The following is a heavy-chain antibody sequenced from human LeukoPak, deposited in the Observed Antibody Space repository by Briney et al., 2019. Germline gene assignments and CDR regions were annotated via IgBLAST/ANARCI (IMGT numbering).Heavy chain of an antibody. D-gene: IGHD3-16*01. V-gene: IGHV1-2*02. CDR1: GYTFTGYY. CDR2: INPNSGGT. Sequence: ASVKVSCKASGYTFTGYYLHWVRQARGQGLEWMGWINPNSGGTNYAQKFQGRVTMTRDTSISTAYMELSRLRSDDTAVYYCAREYYDYVWGSYKRFDPWGQGTLVTVSS. CDR3: AREYYDYVWGSYKRFDP. J-gene: IGHJ5*02.